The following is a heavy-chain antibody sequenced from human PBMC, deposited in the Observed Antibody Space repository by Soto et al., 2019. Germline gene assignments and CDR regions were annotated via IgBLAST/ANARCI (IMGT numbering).Heavy chain of an antibody. D-gene: IGHD6-19*01. CDR3: ATETGLRSSGWSYYFDF. Sequence: EVQLVESGGGMVQPGGSLRVSCAASGFTLSSYSMHWVRQAPGKGLEWGSYISGSGGTIFYADSVKARFTISRYNAEDSLSAQMNSLGDEDTAVYFCATETGLRSSGWSYYFDFWGQGTRVNVSS. J-gene: IGHJ4*02. V-gene: IGHV3-48*02. CDR2: ISGSGGTI. CDR1: GFTLSSYS.